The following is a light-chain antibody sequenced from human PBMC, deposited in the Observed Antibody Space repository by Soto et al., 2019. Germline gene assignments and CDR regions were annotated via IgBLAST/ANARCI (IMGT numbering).Light chain of an antibody. Sequence: QSALTQPPSASGSPGQSVTISCTGTSSDVGSYNYVSWYQQHPGKAPKLMIYEVSKRPSGVPDRFSGSKSVNTPSLNVSGLKAEDEDDYYCSSYAGSNNLGVFGTGTKLTVL. CDR1: SSDVGSYNY. CDR3: SSYAGSNNLGV. J-gene: IGLJ1*01. CDR2: EVS. V-gene: IGLV2-8*01.